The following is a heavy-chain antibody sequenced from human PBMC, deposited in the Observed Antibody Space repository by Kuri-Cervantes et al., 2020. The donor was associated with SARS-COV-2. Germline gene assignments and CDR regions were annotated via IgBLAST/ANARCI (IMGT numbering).Heavy chain of an antibody. V-gene: IGHV3-21*01. J-gene: IGHJ4*02. CDR1: GFTFSSYS. Sequence: GESLKISCAASGFTFSSYSMNWVRQAPGEGLEWVSSISSSSSYIYYADSVKGRFTISRDNAKNSLYLQMNSLRAEDTAVYYCARESALLSLDYWGQGTLVTVSS. CDR2: ISSSSSYI. CDR3: ARESALLSLDY. D-gene: IGHD2-8*01.